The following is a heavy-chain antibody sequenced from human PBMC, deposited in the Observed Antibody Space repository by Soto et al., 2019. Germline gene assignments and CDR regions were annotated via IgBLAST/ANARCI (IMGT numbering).Heavy chain of an antibody. Sequence: SETLSLTCAVYGGSFSGYYWSWIRQPPGKGLEWIGEINHSGSTNYNPSLKSRVTISVDTSKNQFSLKLSSVTAADTAVYYCARGLIAARGGYDYWGQGTLVTV. CDR3: ARGLIAARGGYDY. J-gene: IGHJ4*02. V-gene: IGHV4-34*01. CDR1: GGSFSGYY. CDR2: INHSGST. D-gene: IGHD6-6*01.